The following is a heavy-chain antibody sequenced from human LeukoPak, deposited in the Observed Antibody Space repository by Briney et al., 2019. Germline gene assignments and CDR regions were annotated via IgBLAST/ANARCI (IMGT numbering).Heavy chain of an antibody. D-gene: IGHD2-15*01. J-gene: IGHJ4*02. CDR1: GHTFTGYY. V-gene: IGHV1-2*06. CDR2: INPKTGGS. Sequence: ASVRVSCKASGHTFTGYYMHWVRKAPGQGLEWLGRINPKTGGSNYAQKFQGRVTMTSDTSTSTAYMELSRLNSDDTAVYYCATLVSRINYWGQGTLVTVSS. CDR3: ATLVSRINY.